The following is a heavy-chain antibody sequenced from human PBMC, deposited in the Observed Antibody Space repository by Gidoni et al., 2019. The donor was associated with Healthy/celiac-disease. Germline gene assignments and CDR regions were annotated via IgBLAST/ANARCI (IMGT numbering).Heavy chain of an antibody. J-gene: IGHJ4*02. D-gene: IGHD5-18*01. CDR1: GGTFSSYT. CDR2: IIPILGIA. CDR3: ASGRGYSYGPVDY. V-gene: IGHV1-69*02. Sequence: QVQLVHSGADVKTPGSSVKVSCKASGGTFSSYTISWVRQAPGQGLEWMGRIIPILGIANYAQKFQGRVTITADKSTSTAYMELSSLRSEDTAVYYCASGRGYSYGPVDYWGQGTMVTVSA.